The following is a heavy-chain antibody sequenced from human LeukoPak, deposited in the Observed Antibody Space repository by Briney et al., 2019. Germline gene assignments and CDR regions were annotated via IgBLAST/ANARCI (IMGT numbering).Heavy chain of an antibody. CDR2: IRFDGGHK. D-gene: IGHD4-23*01. CDR3: ARDDGGNFNDAFDI. J-gene: IGHJ3*02. V-gene: IGHV3-30*02. CDR1: GFTFSNYG. Sequence: GGSLRLSCAASGFTFSNYGMFWVRQAPGKGLDWVAFIRFDGGHKYYADSVKGRFTISRDNAQNSLYLQMNSLRVEDTAVYYCARDDGGNFNDAFDIWGQGTMVAVSS.